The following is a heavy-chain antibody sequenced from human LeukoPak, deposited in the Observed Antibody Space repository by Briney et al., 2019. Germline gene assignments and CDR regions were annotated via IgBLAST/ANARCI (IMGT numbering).Heavy chain of an antibody. J-gene: IGHJ4*02. V-gene: IGHV3-30-3*01. D-gene: IGHD3-10*01. CDR2: ISYDGSNK. CDR3: ARDIYGSGSYLFDY. Sequence: GGSLRLSCAASGFTFSSYAMSWVRQAPGKGLEWVAVISYDGSNKYYADSVKGRFTISRDNSKNTLYLQMNSLRAEDTAVYYCARDIYGSGSYLFDYWGQRTLVTVSS. CDR1: GFTFSSYA.